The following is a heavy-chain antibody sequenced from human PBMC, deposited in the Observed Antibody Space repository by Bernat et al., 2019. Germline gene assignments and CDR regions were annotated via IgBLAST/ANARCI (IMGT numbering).Heavy chain of an antibody. Sequence: EVQLVESGGVVVQPGGSLRLSCAASGFTFDDYTMHWVRQAPGKGLEWGSLISWDGGSTYYADSVKGRFTISRDNSKNSLYLQMNSLRTEDTALYYCAKDDCGGDCYTYYYYGMDVWGQGTTVTVSS. J-gene: IGHJ6*02. CDR2: ISWDGGST. CDR1: GFTFDDYT. CDR3: AKDDCGGDCYTYYYYGMDV. D-gene: IGHD2-21*02. V-gene: IGHV3-43*01.